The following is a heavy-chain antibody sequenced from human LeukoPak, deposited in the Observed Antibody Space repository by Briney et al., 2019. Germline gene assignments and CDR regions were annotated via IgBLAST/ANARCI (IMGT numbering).Heavy chain of an antibody. CDR2: ISDNEGRT. V-gene: IGHV3-23*01. D-gene: IGHD5-18*01. Sequence: PGGSLRPSCAASGFTFNYYAMSWVRQAPGKGLEWVSGISDNEGRTYYTDSVKGRFTISRDKTKNTVFLQMHNLRADDTAVYFCARHDSFIPYWGQGALVTVSS. J-gene: IGHJ4*02. CDR3: ARHDSFIPY. CDR1: GFTFNYYA.